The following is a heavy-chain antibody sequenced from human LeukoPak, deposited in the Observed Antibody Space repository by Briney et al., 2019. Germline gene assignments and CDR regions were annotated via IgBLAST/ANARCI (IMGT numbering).Heavy chain of an antibody. CDR3: AKENYDSSGYYRYYFDY. CDR1: GGSISIYY. J-gene: IGHJ4*02. Sequence: SETLSLTCTVPGGSISIYYWSWIRQPPGKGLEWIGYIYYSGSTNYNPSLKSRVTVSVDTSKNQFSLKLSSVTAADTAVYYCAKENYDSSGYYRYYFDYWGQGTLVTVSS. D-gene: IGHD3-22*01. CDR2: IYYSGST. V-gene: IGHV4-59*01.